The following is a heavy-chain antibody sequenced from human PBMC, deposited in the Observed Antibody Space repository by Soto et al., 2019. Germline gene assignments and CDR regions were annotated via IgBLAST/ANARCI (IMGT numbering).Heavy chain of an antibody. CDR1: GGSFSGYY. V-gene: IGHV4-34*01. CDR2: INHSGST. D-gene: IGHD2-15*01. CDR3: ARNGDIVVVVAATRYFDY. J-gene: IGHJ4*02. Sequence: SETLSLTCAVYGGSFSGYYWSWIRQPPGKGLEWIGEINHSGSTNYNPSLKSRVTISVDTSKNQFSLKLSSVTAADTAVYYCARNGDIVVVVAATRYFDYWGQGTLVTVSS.